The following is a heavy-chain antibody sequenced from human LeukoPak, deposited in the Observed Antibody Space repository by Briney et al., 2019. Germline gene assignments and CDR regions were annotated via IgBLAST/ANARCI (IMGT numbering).Heavy chain of an antibody. J-gene: IGHJ4*02. V-gene: IGHV4-34*01. Sequence: SETLSLTCAVYGGSFSDYYWSWISQPPGKGLEWIGEINHSGSTNYNPSLKSRVTISVDTSKIQFSLKLSSVTAADTAVYYCARTDYREWGQGTLVTVSS. CDR1: GGSFSDYY. D-gene: IGHD4-11*01. CDR3: ARTDYRE. CDR2: INHSGST.